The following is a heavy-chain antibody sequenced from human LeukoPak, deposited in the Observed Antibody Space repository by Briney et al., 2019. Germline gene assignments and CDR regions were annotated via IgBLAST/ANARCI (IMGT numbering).Heavy chain of an antibody. CDR3: AKDPGAHYYGSGSYRRGSYFDY. CDR2: IGTAGEI. J-gene: IGHJ4*02. V-gene: IGHV3-13*01. CDR1: GFTFSCYD. D-gene: IGHD3-10*01. Sequence: GGSLRLSCAASGFTFSCYDIHWVRQATGKGLEWVSGIGTAGEIYYPGSVKGRFTISRENAKNSLYLQMNSLRAEDTAVYCCAKDPGAHYYGSGSYRRGSYFDYWGQGTLVTVSS.